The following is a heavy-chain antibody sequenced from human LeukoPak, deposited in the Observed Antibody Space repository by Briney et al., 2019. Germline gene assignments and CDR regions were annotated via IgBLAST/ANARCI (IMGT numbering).Heavy chain of an antibody. J-gene: IGHJ4*02. CDR1: GFTFSDYW. CDR3: VGSHVAAY. D-gene: IGHD3-10*01. V-gene: IGHV3-74*01. Sequence: GGSLRLSCAASGFTFSDYWMHSVRQVPGKGRVWVSHLNPPGTDTYYADSVKGRFTVSRDNARNTVYLQMNNLRAEDTAVYYCVGSHVAAYWGQGTLVTVSS. CDR2: LNPPGTDT.